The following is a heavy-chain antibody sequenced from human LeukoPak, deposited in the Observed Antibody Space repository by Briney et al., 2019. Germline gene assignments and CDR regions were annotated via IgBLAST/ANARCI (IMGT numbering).Heavy chain of an antibody. CDR2: INSDGSSI. V-gene: IGHV3-74*03. CDR3: AKANDILTGYYEPYYYYGMDV. J-gene: IGHJ6*02. CDR1: GFTFSSYW. D-gene: IGHD3-9*01. Sequence: HSGGSLRLSCAASGFTFSSYWMHWVRQAPGKGLVWVSRINSDGSSITYADSVKGRFTISRDNAKNTLYLQMNSLRAEDTAVYYCAKANDILTGYYEPYYYYGMDVWGQGTTVTVSS.